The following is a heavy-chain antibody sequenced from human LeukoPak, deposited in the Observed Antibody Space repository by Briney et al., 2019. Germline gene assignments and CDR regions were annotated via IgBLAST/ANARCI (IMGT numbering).Heavy chain of an antibody. CDR3: AREKSGGSSSSLDY. CDR2: INWNGGST. J-gene: IGHJ4*02. CDR1: GFTFDDYG. V-gene: IGHV3-20*04. Sequence: GGSLRLSCAASGFTFDDYGMSWVRQAPGRGLEWVSGINWNGGSTGYADSVKGRFTISRDNAKNSLYLQMNSLRAEDTALYYCAREKSGGSSSSLDYWGQGTLVTVSS. D-gene: IGHD6-13*01.